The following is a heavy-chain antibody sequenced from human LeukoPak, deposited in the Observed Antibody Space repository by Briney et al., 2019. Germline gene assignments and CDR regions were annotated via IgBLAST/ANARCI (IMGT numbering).Heavy chain of an antibody. Sequence: SETLSLTCAVYGGSFSGYSWTWIRQPPGKGLEWIGEIKDSGSPTFNPSLKSRVTMSVDTSNNQFSERLSSLTAADTAVYYCARGRFSGLPRATTSQFDYWGQGTLVTVSS. D-gene: IGHD6-19*01. CDR2: IKDSGSP. V-gene: IGHV4-34*01. CDR3: ARGRFSGLPRATTSQFDY. J-gene: IGHJ4*02. CDR1: GGSFSGYS.